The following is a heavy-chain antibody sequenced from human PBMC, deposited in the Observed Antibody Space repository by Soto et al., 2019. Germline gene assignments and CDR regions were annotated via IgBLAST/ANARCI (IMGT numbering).Heavy chain of an antibody. V-gene: IGHV3-30-3*01. Sequence: QVQLVESGGGVVQPGRSLRLSCAASGFTFSSHSMHWVRQAPGKGLEWVAVISYDGSNKYYADSVKGRFTISRDNSKNTLYLHMNSLRAEDTAVYYCATYASSWTVFDYWGQGTLVTVSS. CDR3: ATYASSWTVFDY. CDR2: ISYDGSNK. CDR1: GFTFSSHS. D-gene: IGHD6-13*01. J-gene: IGHJ4*02.